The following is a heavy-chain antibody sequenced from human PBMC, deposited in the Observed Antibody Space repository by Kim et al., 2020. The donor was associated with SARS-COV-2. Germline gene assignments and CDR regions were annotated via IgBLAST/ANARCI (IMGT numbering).Heavy chain of an antibody. D-gene: IGHD3-22*01. V-gene: IGHV3-30*04. CDR3: ARDMIVVVITGDAFDI. CDR2: ISYDGSNK. J-gene: IGHJ3*02. CDR1: GFTFSSYA. Sequence: GGSLRLSCAASGFTFSSYAMHWVRQAPGKGLEWVAVISYDGSNKYYADSVKGRFTISRDNSKNTLYLQMNSLRAEDTAVYYCARDMIVVVITGDAFDIWGQGTMVTVSS.